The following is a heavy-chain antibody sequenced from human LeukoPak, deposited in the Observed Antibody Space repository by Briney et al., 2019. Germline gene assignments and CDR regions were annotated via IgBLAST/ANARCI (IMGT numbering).Heavy chain of an antibody. Sequence: SETLSLTCAVYGGSFSGYYWSWIRQPPGRGLEWIGEINHSGSTNYNPSLKSRVTISVDTSKNQFSLKLSSVTAADTAVYYCARGPSYYYDSSEDWGQGTLVTVSS. D-gene: IGHD3-22*01. J-gene: IGHJ4*02. CDR2: INHSGST. V-gene: IGHV4-34*01. CDR3: ARGPSYYYDSSED. CDR1: GGSFSGYY.